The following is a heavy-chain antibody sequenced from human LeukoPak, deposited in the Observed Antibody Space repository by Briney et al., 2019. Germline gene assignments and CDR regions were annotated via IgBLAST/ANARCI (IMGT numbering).Heavy chain of an antibody. V-gene: IGHV3-49*03. J-gene: IGHJ4*02. CDR2: IRSKIYGGTT. D-gene: IGHD5-12*01. CDR1: GFTFDNYA. Sequence: QPGRSLRLSCTASGFTFDNYAMSWFRQAPGKGLEWVGFIRSKIYGGTTEYAAFVKGRFTISRDDSKSMAYLQMTSLKSEDTAVYYCVRYSGDADYWCQGTLVTVSS. CDR3: VRYSGDADY.